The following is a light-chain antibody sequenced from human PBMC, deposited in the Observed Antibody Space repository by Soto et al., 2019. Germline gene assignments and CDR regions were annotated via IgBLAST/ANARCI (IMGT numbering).Light chain of an antibody. CDR2: SNN. CDR1: SSNIGSNP. V-gene: IGLV1-44*01. CDR3: AAWDDSLNGVV. Sequence: QSVLTQPPSASGTPGRRVTISCSGSSSNIGSNPVNWYQPLPGTAPQLLIYSNNQRPSGVPDRFSGSKSGTSASLAISGLQSEDEADYYCAAWDDSLNGVVFGGGTKLTV. J-gene: IGLJ2*01.